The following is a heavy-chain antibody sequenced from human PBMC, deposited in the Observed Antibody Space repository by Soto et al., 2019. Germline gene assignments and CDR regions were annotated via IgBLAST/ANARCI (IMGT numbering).Heavy chain of an antibody. CDR2: ISYDGSNK. Sequence: ESGGGVVQPGRSLRLSCAASGFTFSSYAMHWVRQAPGKGLEWVAVISYDGSNKYYADSVNGRFTIARDNSKNTLYLKMNSMKAEDRAVYYCARAKEYSGSYHFAYWRQGPLVTVSS. V-gene: IGHV3-30-3*01. CDR3: ARAKEYSGSYHFAY. J-gene: IGHJ4*02. CDR1: GFTFSSYA. D-gene: IGHD1-26*01.